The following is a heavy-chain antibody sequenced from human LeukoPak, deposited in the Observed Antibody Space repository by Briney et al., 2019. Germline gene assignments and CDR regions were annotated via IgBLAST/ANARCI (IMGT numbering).Heavy chain of an antibody. J-gene: IGHJ3*02. D-gene: IGHD1-26*01. V-gene: IGHV1-2*02. CDR3: AQLPPKWELRHAIGVDAFDI. CDR1: GYTFAGYY. Sequence: GASVKVSCXASGYTFAGYYMHWVRQAPGQGLEWMVWINPNSGGTNYAQKFQGRATMTRDTSISTAYMELSRLRSDDTAVYYCAQLPPKWELRHAIGVDAFDIWGQGTTVTVSS. CDR2: INPNSGGT.